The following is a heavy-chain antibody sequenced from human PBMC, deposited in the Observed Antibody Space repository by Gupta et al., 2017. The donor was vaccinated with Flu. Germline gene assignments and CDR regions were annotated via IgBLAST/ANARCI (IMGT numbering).Heavy chain of an antibody. D-gene: IGHD6-19*01. CDR1: GGSISSGGYY. J-gene: IGHJ4*02. Sequence: QVQLQEWGPGLVKPSQTLSLTCTVSGGSISSGGYYWSWIRQHPGKGLEWIGYIYYSGSTYYNPSLKSRVTIAVDTAKKQFSLKLRSVTAADTAVYYGASSSGEVQFDDGGQGTMVTVSS. CDR2: IYYSGST. V-gene: IGHV4-31*03. CDR3: ASSSGEVQFDD.